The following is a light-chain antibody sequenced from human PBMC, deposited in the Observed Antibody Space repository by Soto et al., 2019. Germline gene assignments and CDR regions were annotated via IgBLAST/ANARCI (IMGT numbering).Light chain of an antibody. J-gene: IGKJ1*01. CDR3: QQYYTTPVT. V-gene: IGKV4-1*01. Sequence: DIVLTQSPGSLAVSLGERATINCKSSQTVLHGSNYLAWYQQKPGQPPKLLIYWAFTRESGVPDRFSASGSGKDFTLTDGSLQAEDVAVYYWQQYYTTPVTFGQGTKVEIK. CDR1: QTVLHGSNY. CDR2: WAF.